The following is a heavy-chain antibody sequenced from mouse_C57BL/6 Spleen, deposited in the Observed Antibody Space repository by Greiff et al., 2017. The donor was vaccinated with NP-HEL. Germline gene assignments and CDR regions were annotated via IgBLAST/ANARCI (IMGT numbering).Heavy chain of an antibody. V-gene: IGHV5-4*03. CDR2: ISAGGSYT. CDR1: GFTFSSYA. D-gene: IGHD1-1*01. CDR3: ARGRLTTVVARHWYFDV. Sequence: EVKLVESGGGLVKPGGSLKLSCAASGFTFSSYAMSWVRQTPEKRLEWVATISAGGSYTYYPDNVKGRFTISRDNAKNNLYLQMSHLTSEDTAMYYCARGRLTTVVARHWYFDVWGTGTTVTVSS. J-gene: IGHJ1*03.